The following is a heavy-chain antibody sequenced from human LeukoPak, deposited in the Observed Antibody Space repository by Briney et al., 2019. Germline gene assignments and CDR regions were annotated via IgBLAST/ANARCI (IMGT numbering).Heavy chain of an antibody. CDR3: ARANYGDYTFDY. V-gene: IGHV3-21*01. CDR2: ISSSGDYI. J-gene: IGHJ4*02. CDR1: GFSFSSHP. D-gene: IGHD4-17*01. Sequence: PGGSLRLSCVASGFSFSSHPMNWVRQAPGKGLEWVSSISSSGDYIDYADSVKGRFTISRDNAKNSLYLQMNSLRAEDTAVYYCARANYGDYTFDYWGQGTLVTVSS.